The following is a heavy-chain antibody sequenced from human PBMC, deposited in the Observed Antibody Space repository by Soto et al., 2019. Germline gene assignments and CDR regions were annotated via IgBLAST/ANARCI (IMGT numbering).Heavy chain of an antibody. CDR1: GFTFSSYA. Sequence: XXSRRLSFAASGFTFSSYALHWVRQAPGKGLEWVSVISGSGDSTYYADSVKGRFTISRDNSKNTLYLQMKRLRTEDTAVYYCARRGPGTYFDYWGQGTLVTVSS. CDR2: ISGSGDST. V-gene: IGHV3-23*01. J-gene: IGHJ4*02. D-gene: IGHD6-13*01. CDR3: ARRGPGTYFDY.